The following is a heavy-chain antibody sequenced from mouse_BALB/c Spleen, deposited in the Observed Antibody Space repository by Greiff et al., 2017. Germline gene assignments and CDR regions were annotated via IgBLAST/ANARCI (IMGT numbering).Heavy chain of an antibody. Sequence: EVQLQESGPGLVKPSQSLSLTCTVTGYSITSDYAWNWIRQFPGNKLEWMGYISYSGSTSYNPSLKSRISITRDTSKNQFFLQLNSVTTEDTATYYCARTHGMDYWGQGTSVTVSS. CDR2: ISYSGST. J-gene: IGHJ4*01. CDR1: GYSITSDYA. V-gene: IGHV3-2*02. CDR3: ARTHGMDY.